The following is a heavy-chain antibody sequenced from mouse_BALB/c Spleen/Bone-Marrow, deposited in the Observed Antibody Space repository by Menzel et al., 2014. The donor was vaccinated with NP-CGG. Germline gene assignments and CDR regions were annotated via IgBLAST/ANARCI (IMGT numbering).Heavy chain of an antibody. V-gene: IGHV6-6*02. D-gene: IGHD4-1*01. J-gene: IGHJ4*01. CDR2: IRLKSDNYAT. CDR3: TLTGKGAMDY. Sequence: EVQGVESGGGLVQPGGSMKLSCVASGFTFSSYWMSWVRQSPEKGLEWVAEIRLKSDNYATHYAESVKGKFTISRDDSKSRLYLQMNSLRAEDTGIYYCTLTGKGAMDYWGQGTSVTVSS. CDR1: GFTFSSYW.